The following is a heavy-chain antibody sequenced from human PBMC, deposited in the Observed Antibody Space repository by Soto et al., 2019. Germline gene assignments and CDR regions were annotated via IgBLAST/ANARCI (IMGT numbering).Heavy chain of an antibody. D-gene: IGHD1-1*01. Sequence: GGSLRLSCAASGFTFSSYGMHWVRQAPGKGLEWVAVIWYDGSNKYYADSVKGRFTISRDNSKNTLYLQMNSLRAEDTAVYYCARDSSPSNWNGGGYYYYYGMDVWGQGTTVTVSS. CDR2: IWYDGSNK. CDR3: ARDSSPSNWNGGGYYYYYGMDV. V-gene: IGHV3-33*01. J-gene: IGHJ6*02. CDR1: GFTFSSYG.